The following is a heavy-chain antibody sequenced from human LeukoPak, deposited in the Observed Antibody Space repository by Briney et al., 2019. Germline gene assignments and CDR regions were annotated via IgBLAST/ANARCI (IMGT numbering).Heavy chain of an antibody. D-gene: IGHD6-19*01. CDR2: IYYSGST. V-gene: IGHV4-59*01. CDR3: ASTKFSRGDAFDI. Sequence: PSETLSLTCTVSGGSISSYYWSWIRQPPGKGLEWIGYIYYSGSTNYNPSLKSRVTISVDTSKNQFSLKLSSVTAADTAVYYCASTKFSRGDAFDIWGQGTIVTVSS. J-gene: IGHJ3*02. CDR1: GGSISSYY.